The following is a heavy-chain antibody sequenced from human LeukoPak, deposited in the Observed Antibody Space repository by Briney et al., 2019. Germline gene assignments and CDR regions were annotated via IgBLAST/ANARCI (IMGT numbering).Heavy chain of an antibody. CDR3: AIPPPPYAPNYFDY. D-gene: IGHD3-16*01. Sequence: ETLSLTCAVYGGSFSGYYWSWIRQAPGKGLEWVSAISGSGGSTYYADSVKGRFTISRDNSKNTLYLQMNSLRAEDTAVYYCAIPPPPYAPNYFDYWGQGTLVTVSS. J-gene: IGHJ4*02. CDR2: ISGSGGST. CDR1: GGSFSGYY. V-gene: IGHV3-23*01.